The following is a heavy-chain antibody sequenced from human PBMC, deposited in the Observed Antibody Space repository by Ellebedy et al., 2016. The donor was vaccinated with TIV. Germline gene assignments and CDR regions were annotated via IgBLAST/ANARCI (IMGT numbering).Heavy chain of an antibody. CDR1: GYTFTSYG. V-gene: IGHV1-18*01. CDR2: ISAYNGNT. CDR3: ARFHDYGFSAGGMDV. D-gene: IGHD4-17*01. J-gene: IGHJ6*02. Sequence: AASVKVSCKASGYTFTSYGISWVRQAPGQGLEWMGWISAYNGNTNYAQKLQGRVNMTTDTSTSTAYMELRSLRSDDTAVYYCARFHDYGFSAGGMDVWGQGTTVTVSS.